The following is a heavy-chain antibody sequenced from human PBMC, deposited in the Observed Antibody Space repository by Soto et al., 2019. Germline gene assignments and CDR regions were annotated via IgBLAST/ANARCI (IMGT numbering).Heavy chain of an antibody. J-gene: IGHJ4*02. CDR1: GYTLTELS. CDR2: IIPILGIA. D-gene: IGHD6-13*01. CDR3: ARDWAAAGPFDY. Sequence: SVKVSCKVSGYTLTELSMHWVRQAPGQGLEWMGRIIPILGIANYAQKFQGRVTITADKSTSTAYMELSSLRSDDTAVYYCARDWAAAGPFDYWGQGTLVTVAS. V-gene: IGHV1-69*04.